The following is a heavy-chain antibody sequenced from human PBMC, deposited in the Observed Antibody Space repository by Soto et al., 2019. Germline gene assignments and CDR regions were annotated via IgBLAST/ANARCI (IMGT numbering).Heavy chain of an antibody. CDR3: AKGSSSSWYFWFDP. Sequence: PVGSLRLSCAASGFTFSSYAMSWVRQAPGKGLEWVSAISGSGGSTYYADSVKGRFTISRDNSKNTLYLQMNSLRAEDTAVYYCAKGSSSSWYFWFDPWGQGTLVTVSS. V-gene: IGHV3-23*01. CDR2: ISGSGGST. CDR1: GFTFSSYA. J-gene: IGHJ5*02. D-gene: IGHD6-13*01.